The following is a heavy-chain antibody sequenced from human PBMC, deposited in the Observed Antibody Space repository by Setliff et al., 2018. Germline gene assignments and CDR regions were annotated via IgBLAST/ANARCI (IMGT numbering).Heavy chain of an antibody. CDR3: ARDRTAYSYGLDV. V-gene: IGHV4-59*01. CDR1: GGSISPYF. CDR2: IYHNGNT. J-gene: IGHJ6*02. Sequence: SETLSLTCTVSGGSISPYFWSWIRQPPGKGLEWIGYIYHNGNTNFNPSLKTRVNMSVDTSKNQIALNLKSVTAADTAVYYCARDRTAYSYGLDVWGQGTAVTVSS. D-gene: IGHD5-18*01.